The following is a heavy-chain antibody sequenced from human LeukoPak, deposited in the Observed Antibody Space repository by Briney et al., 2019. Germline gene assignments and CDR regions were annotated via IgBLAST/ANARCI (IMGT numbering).Heavy chain of an antibody. CDR3: GRDLGGRSGY. CDR1: GFTFRTYW. D-gene: IGHD1-26*01. J-gene: IGHJ4*02. V-gene: IGHV3-74*01. CDR2: INEDGSIT. Sequence: GGSLRLSCAVSGFTFRTYWMHWVRQVPGEGLVWVSRINEDGSITNYADSVKGRFSIPRDNAKNTLYLQMNSLRAEDTAVYYCGRDLGGRSGYWGQGTLVTVSS.